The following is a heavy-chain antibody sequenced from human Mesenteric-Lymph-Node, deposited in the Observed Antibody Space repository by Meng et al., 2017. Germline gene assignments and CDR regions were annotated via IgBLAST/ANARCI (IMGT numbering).Heavy chain of an antibody. V-gene: IGHV4-30-4*01. CDR2: MDYRGST. CDR1: VCSISSGEHL. CDR3: ARGELLWDY. D-gene: IGHD2-2*01. Sequence: LHPTCTHTVCSISSGEHLWTWLPQTRVKGLEWIGYMDYRGSTFYNPSLKSRVTISVETSKNQFSLKLSSVTAADTAVYFCARGELLWDYWGQGTLVTVSS. J-gene: IGHJ4*02.